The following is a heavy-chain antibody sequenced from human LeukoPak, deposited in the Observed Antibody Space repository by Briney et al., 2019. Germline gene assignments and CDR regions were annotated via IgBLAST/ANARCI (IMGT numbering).Heavy chain of an antibody. V-gene: IGHV1-2*02. CDR2: INPNSGGT. CDR3: VTFDSSGYYFDY. D-gene: IGHD3-22*01. J-gene: IGHJ4*02. Sequence: ASVKVSCKASGYSFTSSYIHWARQAPGQGLEWMGWINPNSGGTNYAQKFQGRVTITRDTSISTAYMELSRLRSDDTAVYYCVTFDSSGYYFDYWGQGTLVTVSS. CDR1: GYSFTSSY.